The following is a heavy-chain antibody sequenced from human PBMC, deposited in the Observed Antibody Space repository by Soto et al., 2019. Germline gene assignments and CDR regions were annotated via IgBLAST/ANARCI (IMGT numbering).Heavy chain of an antibody. CDR3: ARSSNWFLSLFDY. V-gene: IGHV4-59*01. J-gene: IGHJ4*02. D-gene: IGHD6-13*01. CDR1: GGSIGTYY. Sequence: SETLSLTCTVSGGSIGTYYWSWIRQPPGKGLEWIGYVFYSGSAKYNSSLKSRVTMSVDTSKNQFSLTLTSINTADTAVYYCARSSNWFLSLFDYWGPGILVTV. CDR2: VFYSGSA.